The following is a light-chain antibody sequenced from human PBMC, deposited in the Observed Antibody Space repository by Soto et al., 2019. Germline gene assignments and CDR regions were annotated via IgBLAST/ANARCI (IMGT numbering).Light chain of an antibody. Sequence: DIQLTQSPSFLSASVGDRVTITCRASQGISSYLAWYQQKPGKAPKLLIYAASTLQSEVPSRFSGSGSGTEYTLTMSSLQPEDFATYYCPQLNSYTRITFGQGTRLEIK. J-gene: IGKJ5*01. CDR2: AAS. V-gene: IGKV1-9*01. CDR3: PQLNSYTRIT. CDR1: QGISSY.